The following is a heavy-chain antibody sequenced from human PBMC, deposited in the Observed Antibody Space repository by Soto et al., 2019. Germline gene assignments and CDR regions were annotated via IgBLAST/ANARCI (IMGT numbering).Heavy chain of an antibody. D-gene: IGHD4-17*01. CDR2: IYYSGST. Sequence: QVQLQESGPGLVKPSQTLSLTCTVSGGSISSGGYYWSWISQHPGKGLEWLGYIYYSGSTYYNPSLKSRVTISVDTSKNQFSLKLSSVTAADTAVYSCAREYYGGQGYFELWGRGTLGTVSS. J-gene: IGHJ2*01. V-gene: IGHV4-31*03. CDR1: GGSISSGGYY. CDR3: AREYYGGQGYFEL.